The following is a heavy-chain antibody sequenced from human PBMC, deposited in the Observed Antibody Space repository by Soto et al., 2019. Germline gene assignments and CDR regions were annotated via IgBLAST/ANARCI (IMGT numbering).Heavy chain of an antibody. D-gene: IGHD4-17*01. Sequence: SETLSLTCNVSGASISNYFWNWIRQSPGKGLEWIGYIYYSGSTYYNPSLKSRVTISVDTSKRQFSLKLSSVTAADTAVYYCARSQTTVTSYDYWGQGTLVTVSS. V-gene: IGHV4-59*12. CDR1: GASISNYF. CDR2: IYYSGST. J-gene: IGHJ4*02. CDR3: ARSQTTVTSYDY.